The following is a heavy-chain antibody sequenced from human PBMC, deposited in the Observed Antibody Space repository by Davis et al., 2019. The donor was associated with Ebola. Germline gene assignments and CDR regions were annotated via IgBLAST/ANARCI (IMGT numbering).Heavy chain of an antibody. CDR3: ARVPNHCSSTSCYTWYYYGMDV. CDR2: IYYSGST. CDR1: GGSISSYY. Sequence: PSETLSLTCTVSGGSISSYYWSWIRQPPGKGLEWIGYIYYSGSTNYNPSLKSRVTISVDTSKNQFSLKLSSVTAADTAVYYCARVPNHCSSTSCYTWYYYGMDVWGQGTTVTVSS. J-gene: IGHJ6*02. D-gene: IGHD2-2*02. V-gene: IGHV4-59*01.